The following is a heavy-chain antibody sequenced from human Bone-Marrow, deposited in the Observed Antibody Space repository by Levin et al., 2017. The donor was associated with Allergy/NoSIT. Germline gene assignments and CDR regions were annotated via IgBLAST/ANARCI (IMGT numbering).Heavy chain of an antibody. CDR3: AKSRAGTSSPMDV. Sequence: SCAASGFTFSSYAMSWVRQAPGKGLEWVSAISGSGGSTYYADSVKGRFTISRDNSKNTLYLQMNSLRAEDTAVYYCAKSRAGTSSPMDVWGQGTTVTVSS. D-gene: IGHD2-2*01. CDR1: GFTFSSYA. V-gene: IGHV3-23*01. CDR2: ISGSGGST. J-gene: IGHJ6*02.